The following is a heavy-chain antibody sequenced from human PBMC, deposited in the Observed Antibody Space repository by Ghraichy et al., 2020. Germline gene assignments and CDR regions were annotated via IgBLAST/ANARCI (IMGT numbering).Heavy chain of an antibody. J-gene: IGHJ4*02. CDR3: AKAYCSGGSCYHDY. V-gene: IGHV4-34*01. Sequence: SETLSLTCAVYGGSFSGYYWSWIRQPPGKGLEWIGEINHSGSTNYNPSLKSRVTISVDTSKNQFSLKLSSVTAADTAMYYCAKAYCSGGSCYHDYWGQGTLVTVSS. CDR2: INHSGST. CDR1: GGSFSGYY. D-gene: IGHD2-15*01.